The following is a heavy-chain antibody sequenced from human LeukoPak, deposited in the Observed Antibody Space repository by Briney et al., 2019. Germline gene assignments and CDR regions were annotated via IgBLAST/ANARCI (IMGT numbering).Heavy chain of an antibody. CDR2: IYYSRST. Sequence: SETLPLTCTVSGGSLSSYYWSWIRQPPAKALEGIGYIYYSRSTNYNPSLQSRVTISVDTSKNQFSLKLSAVTAADTAVYYCAREALRLGYCSGGSCYSGGGYFDYWGQGTLVTVSS. D-gene: IGHD2-15*01. V-gene: IGHV4-59*01. CDR3: AREALRLGYCSGGSCYSGGGYFDY. J-gene: IGHJ4*02. CDR1: GGSLSSYY.